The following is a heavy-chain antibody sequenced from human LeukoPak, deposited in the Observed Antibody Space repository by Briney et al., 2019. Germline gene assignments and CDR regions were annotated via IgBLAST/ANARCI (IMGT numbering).Heavy chain of an antibody. CDR3: ARDSGVDAGRRIQFDP. CDR2: IYYSGST. V-gene: IGHV4-59*01. D-gene: IGHD2-15*01. Sequence: KPSQTLSLTCTVSGASISSYYWSWIRQPPGKGLEWIGYIYYSGSTNYNPSLKSRVTISVDTSNNQFSLKLSSVTAADTAVYYCARDSGVDAGRRIQFDPWGQGTLVTVSS. J-gene: IGHJ5*02. CDR1: GASISSYY.